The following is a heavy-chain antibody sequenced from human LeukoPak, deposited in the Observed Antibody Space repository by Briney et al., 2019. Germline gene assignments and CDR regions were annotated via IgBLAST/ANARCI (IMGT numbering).Heavy chain of an antibody. CDR2: IKSKTDGGTT. CDR1: GFTVSSNF. Sequence: PGGSLRLSCAASGFTVSSNFMSWVRQAPGKGLEWVGRIKSKTDGGTTDYAAPVKGRFTISRDDSKNTLYLQMNSLKTEDTAVYYCTTDPYYDFWSGELIDYWGQGTLVTVSS. J-gene: IGHJ4*02. D-gene: IGHD3-3*01. V-gene: IGHV3-15*01. CDR3: TTDPYYDFWSGELIDY.